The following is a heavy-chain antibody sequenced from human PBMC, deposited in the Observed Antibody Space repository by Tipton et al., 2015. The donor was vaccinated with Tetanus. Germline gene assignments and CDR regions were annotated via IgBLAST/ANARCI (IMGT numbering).Heavy chain of an antibody. J-gene: IGHJ4*02. Sequence: LRLSCTVSGGSISSGGYYWSWIRQHPGKGLEWIGYIYYSGSTYYNPSLKSRVTISVDTSKNQFSLKLSSVTAADTAVYYCAREGRGYSYGPGGEVDYWGQGTLVTVSS. V-gene: IGHV4-31*03. CDR1: GGSISSGGYY. CDR2: IYYSGST. CDR3: AREGRGYSYGPGGEVDY. D-gene: IGHD5-18*01.